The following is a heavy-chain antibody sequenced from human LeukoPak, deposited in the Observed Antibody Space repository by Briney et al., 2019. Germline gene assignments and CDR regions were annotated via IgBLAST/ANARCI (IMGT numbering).Heavy chain of an antibody. D-gene: IGHD4-17*01. CDR1: GGSISSSSYY. CDR2: IYYSGST. CDR3: ASTTVTEDAFDI. V-gene: IGHV4-39*01. Sequence: SETLSLTCTVSGGSISSSSYYWGWIRQPPGKGLEWIGSIYYSGSTYYNPFLKSRVTISVDTSKNQFSLKLSSVTAADTAVYYCASTTVTEDAFDIWGQGTMVTVSS. J-gene: IGHJ3*02.